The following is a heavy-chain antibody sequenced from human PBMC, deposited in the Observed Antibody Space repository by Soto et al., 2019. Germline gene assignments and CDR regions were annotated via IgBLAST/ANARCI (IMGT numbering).Heavy chain of an antibody. V-gene: IGHV4-61*01. D-gene: IGHD3-3*01. J-gene: IGHJ5*02. CDR1: GGSVSSGSYY. Sequence: SETLSLTCTVSGGSVSSGSYYWRWIRQPPGKGLEWIGYIYYSGSTNYNPSLKSRVTISVDTSKNQFSLKLSSVTAADTAVYYCARSTISVTGFDPWGQGTLVTVSS. CDR2: IYYSGST. CDR3: ARSTISVTGFDP.